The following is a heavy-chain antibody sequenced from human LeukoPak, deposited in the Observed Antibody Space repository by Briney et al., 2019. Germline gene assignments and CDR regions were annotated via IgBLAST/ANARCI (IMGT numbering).Heavy chain of an antibody. CDR2: IYTSGST. CDR1: GGSISGGSYY. Sequence: PSETLSLTCTVSGGSISGGSYYWSWIRQPAGKGLEWIGRIYTSGSTNYNPSLKSRVTISVDTSKNQFSLKLSSVTAADTAVYYCAREYYGFWSGPNWFDPWGQGTLVTVSS. V-gene: IGHV4-61*02. J-gene: IGHJ5*02. CDR3: AREYYGFWSGPNWFDP. D-gene: IGHD3-3*01.